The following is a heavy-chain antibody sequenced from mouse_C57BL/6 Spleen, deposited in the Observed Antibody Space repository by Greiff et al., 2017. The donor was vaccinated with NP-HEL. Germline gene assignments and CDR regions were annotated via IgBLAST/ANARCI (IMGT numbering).Heavy chain of an antibody. V-gene: IGHV5-4*01. Sequence: EVKLVESGGGLVKPGGSLKLSCAASGFTFSSYAMSWVRQTPEKRLEWVATISDGGSYTYYPDNVKGRFTISRDNAKNNLYLQMSHLKSEDTAMYYCARDLTPVRYWYFDVWGTGTTVTVSS. CDR2: ISDGGSYT. D-gene: IGHD1-1*01. J-gene: IGHJ1*03. CDR1: GFTFSSYA. CDR3: ARDLTPVRYWYFDV.